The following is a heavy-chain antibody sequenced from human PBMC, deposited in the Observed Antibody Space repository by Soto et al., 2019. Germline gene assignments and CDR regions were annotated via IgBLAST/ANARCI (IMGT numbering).Heavy chain of an antibody. D-gene: IGHD3-22*01. V-gene: IGHV1-69*12. J-gene: IGHJ6*02. Sequence: QVQLVQSGAEVKKPGSSVKVSCKASVGTFSSYAITWVRQAPGQGLEWMGGIIPIFGTANYAQKFQGRVTINADESTSTAYMELSSLRSEDTAVYYCATEGDGSGSYYYGMDVWGQGTTVTVSS. CDR3: ATEGDGSGSYYYGMDV. CDR2: IIPIFGTA. CDR1: VGTFSSYA.